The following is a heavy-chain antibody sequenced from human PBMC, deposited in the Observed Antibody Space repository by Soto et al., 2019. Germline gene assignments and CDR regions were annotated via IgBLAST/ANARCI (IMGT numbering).Heavy chain of an antibody. Sequence: QVQLVQSGAEVKKPGSSVKVSCKASGGTFSSYTISWVRQAPGQGLEWMGRLIPILGRANYAQKFQGRVRSTADKSTSTAYMELSSLRSEDTAVYYCARDKGQQLVKRDAFDIWGQGTMVTV. V-gene: IGHV1-69*08. CDR3: ARDKGQQLVKRDAFDI. CDR1: GGTFSSYT. J-gene: IGHJ3*02. CDR2: LIPILGRA. D-gene: IGHD6-13*01.